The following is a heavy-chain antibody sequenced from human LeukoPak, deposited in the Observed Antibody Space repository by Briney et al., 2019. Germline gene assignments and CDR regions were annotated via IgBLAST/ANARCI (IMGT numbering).Heavy chain of an antibody. CDR1: GFTYSAYG. CDR3: AKDPGYVDY. D-gene: IGHD2-15*01. Sequence: PGGSLRLSCAASGFTYSAYGMHWVRQAQGKGLEWVALISYDGRNKYFADSVKGRFTISRDNSKNTVHLQMNSLRAEDTAVYYCAKDPGYVDYWGQGTLVTVSS. CDR2: ISYDGRNK. J-gene: IGHJ4*02. V-gene: IGHV3-30*18.